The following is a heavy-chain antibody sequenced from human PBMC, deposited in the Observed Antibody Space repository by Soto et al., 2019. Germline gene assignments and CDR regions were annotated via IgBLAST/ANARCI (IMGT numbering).Heavy chain of an antibody. CDR3: ARALDLYYYYGMDV. CDR2: INHSGST. CDR1: GGSFSGYY. D-gene: IGHD1-1*01. V-gene: IGHV4-34*01. J-gene: IGHJ6*02. Sequence: SETLSLTCAVYGGSFSGYYWSWIRQPPGKGLEWIGEINHSGSTNYNPSLKSRVTISVDTSKNQFSLKLSSVTAADTAVYYCARALDLYYYYGMDVWGQGTTVTVSS.